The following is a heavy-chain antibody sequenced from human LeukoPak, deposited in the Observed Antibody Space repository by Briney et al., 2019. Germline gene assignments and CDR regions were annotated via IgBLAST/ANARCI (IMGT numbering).Heavy chain of an antibody. V-gene: IGHV1-69*13. CDR2: IIPIFGTA. CDR3: ASNNAGFYYDSSGYNAFDI. D-gene: IGHD3-22*01. Sequence: SVKVSCKASGGTFSSYAISWVRQAPGQGLEWMGGIIPIFGTANYAQKFQGRVTITADESTSTAYMELSSLRSEDTAVYYCASNNAGFYYDSSGYNAFDIWGQGTMVTVSS. J-gene: IGHJ3*02. CDR1: GGTFSSYA.